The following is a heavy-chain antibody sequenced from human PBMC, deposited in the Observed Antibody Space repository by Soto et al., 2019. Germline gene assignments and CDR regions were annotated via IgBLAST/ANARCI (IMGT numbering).Heavy chain of an antibody. CDR3: ARPRGKYCSGGSCYSDNWFDP. D-gene: IGHD2-15*01. CDR1: GYTFTSYA. V-gene: IGHV1-3*01. CDR2: INAGNGNT. Sequence: GASVTVSCTASGYTFTSYAMHWVRQAQGQRLEWMGWINAGNGNTKYSQKFQGRVTITRDTSASTAYMELSSLRSEDTAVYYCARPRGKYCSGGSCYSDNWFDPWGQGTLVTVSS. J-gene: IGHJ5*02.